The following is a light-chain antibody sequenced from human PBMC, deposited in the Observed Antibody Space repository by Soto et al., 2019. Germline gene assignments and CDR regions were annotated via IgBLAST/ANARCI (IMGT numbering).Light chain of an antibody. CDR1: ISDVGRYNL. CDR3: CSYAGGASVV. CDR2: EDI. Sequence: QSALTQPASVSGSPGQSITISCTGTISDVGRYNLVSWYQQHAEKAPKIIIYEDIERPSGVSHRFSGSTSGNTASLTISSLQTDDEANSFCCSYAGGASVVFGGGNKLNVL. V-gene: IGLV2-23*01. J-gene: IGLJ2*01.